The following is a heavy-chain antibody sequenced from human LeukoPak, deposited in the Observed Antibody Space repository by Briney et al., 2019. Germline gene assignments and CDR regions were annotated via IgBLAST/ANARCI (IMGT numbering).Heavy chain of an antibody. D-gene: IGHD2-15*01. CDR3: ARYDYYYYYMDV. V-gene: IGHV3-23*01. J-gene: IGHJ6*03. CDR2: ISGTGSST. Sequence: GGSLRLSCAASGFTFSTYAMSWVRQAPGKGLEWVSAISGTGSSTYYADSVKGRFTISRDNSKNTLYLQMNSLRAEDTAVYYCARYDYYYYYMDVWGKGTTVTVSS. CDR1: GFTFSTYA.